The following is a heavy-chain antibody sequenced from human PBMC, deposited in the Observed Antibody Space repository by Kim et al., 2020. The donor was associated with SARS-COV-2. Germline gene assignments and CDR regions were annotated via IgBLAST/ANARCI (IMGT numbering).Heavy chain of an antibody. V-gene: IGHV4-59*01. CDR3: ARFPLGHAFDI. Sequence: TNYNPSLKSRVTISVDTSKNQFSLKRSSVTAADTAVYYCARFPLGHAFDIWGQGTMVTVSS. CDR2: T. J-gene: IGHJ3*02.